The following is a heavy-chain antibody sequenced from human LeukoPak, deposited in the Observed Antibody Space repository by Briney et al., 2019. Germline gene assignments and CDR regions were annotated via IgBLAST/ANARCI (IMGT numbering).Heavy chain of an antibody. J-gene: IGHJ6*02. Sequence: ASVKVSCKVSGYTLTELSMHWVRQAPGKGLVWMGGFDPEDGETIYAQKFQGRVTMTEDTSTDTAYMELSSLRSEDTAVYYCATAIFFRWTVSVGYGMDVWGQGTTVTVSS. CDR1: GYTLTELS. CDR2: FDPEDGET. V-gene: IGHV1-24*01. D-gene: IGHD2-8*02. CDR3: ATAIFFRWTVSVGYGMDV.